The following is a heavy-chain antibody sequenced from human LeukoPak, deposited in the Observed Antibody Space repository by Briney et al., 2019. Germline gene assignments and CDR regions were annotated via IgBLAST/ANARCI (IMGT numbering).Heavy chain of an antibody. D-gene: IGHD5-18*01. J-gene: IGHJ4*02. CDR3: AGMQYSTSWAAFDY. V-gene: IGHV3-21*01. CDR2: ISGSSKYI. Sequence: GGSLRLSCVDSRFTFSSNTMIWVRQAPGKGLEWVSSISGSSKYIYYADSVRGRFTISRDNAKNSLYLQMDSLRAEDTAVYYCAGMQYSTSWAAFDYWGQGTLVTVSS. CDR1: RFTFSSNT.